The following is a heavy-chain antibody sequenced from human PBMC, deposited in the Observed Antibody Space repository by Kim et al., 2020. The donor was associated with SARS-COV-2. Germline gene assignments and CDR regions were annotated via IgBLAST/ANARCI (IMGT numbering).Heavy chain of an antibody. CDR3: ARVPGIVVSYLDY. J-gene: IGHJ4*02. D-gene: IGHD3-16*02. Sequence: SETLSLTCTVSGGSISSSSINYWGWTRQPPGKGLEWIATISYSGNTYYNPSLKSRLTISVDTSKNLFSLKLTSVTAADTAVYYCARVPGIVVSYLDYWGQGTLVSVSS. CDR1: GGSISSSSINY. CDR2: ISYSGNT. V-gene: IGHV4-39*01.